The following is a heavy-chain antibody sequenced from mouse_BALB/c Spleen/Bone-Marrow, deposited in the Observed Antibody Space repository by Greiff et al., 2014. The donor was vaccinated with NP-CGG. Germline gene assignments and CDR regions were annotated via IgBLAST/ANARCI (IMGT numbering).Heavy chain of an antibody. Sequence: QVQLQQSGPELATPGASVKMSCKASGYTFTTYWMHWIKQRPGQGLEWIGSINPNTDYTDYNQKFKDKATLAADKSSITAYVQLSSLTSEDSAVYYCARGLRDWYFDVWGAGTTVTVSS. CDR2: INPNTDYT. CDR1: GYTFTTYW. V-gene: IGHV1-4*01. D-gene: IGHD2-4*01. CDR3: ARGLRDWYFDV. J-gene: IGHJ1*01.